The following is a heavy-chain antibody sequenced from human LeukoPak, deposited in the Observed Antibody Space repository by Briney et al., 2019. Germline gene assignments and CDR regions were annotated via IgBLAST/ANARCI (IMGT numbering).Heavy chain of an antibody. Sequence: WGTLSLTCTASGVSISSYYWSWIRQPPGKGLEWMGDIYYSGSTNYNPSLKSRVTRSVATSKDQSTLKLSSETAAHTAVYSSANLSTPILDWFDPWGQGTLVTVSS. CDR1: GVSISSYY. CDR2: IYYSGST. CDR3: ANLSTPILDWFDP. J-gene: IGHJ5*02. V-gene: IGHV4-59*08. D-gene: IGHD2-21*02.